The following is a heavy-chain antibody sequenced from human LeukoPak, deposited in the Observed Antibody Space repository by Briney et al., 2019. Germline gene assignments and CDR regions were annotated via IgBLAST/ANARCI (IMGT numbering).Heavy chain of an antibody. CDR3: AKDPSASGNEGQFDY. D-gene: IGHD2-15*01. CDR2: ISYDGSNK. V-gene: IGHV3-30*18. CDR1: GFTFSSYG. Sequence: PGRSLRLSCAASGFTFSSYGMHWVRQAPGKGLEWVAVISYDGSNKYYADSVKGRFTISRDNSKNTLYLQMNSLRAEDTAVYYCAKDPSASGNEGQFDYWGQGTLVTVSS. J-gene: IGHJ4*02.